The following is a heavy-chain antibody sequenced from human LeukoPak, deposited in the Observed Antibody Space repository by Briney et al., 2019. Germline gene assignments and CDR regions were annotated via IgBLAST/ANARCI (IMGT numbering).Heavy chain of an antibody. V-gene: IGHV1-2*02. D-gene: IGHD3-16*02. CDR3: ARDGNGNDYVWGSYRSAFDY. Sequence: ASVKVSCKASGYTFTRYYMHWVRQAPGQGLEWMGWINPNSGGTNYAQKFQGRVTMTRDTSISTAYMELSSLRSDDTVVYYCARDGNGNDYVWGSYRSAFDYWGQGTLVTVSS. CDR1: GYTFTRYY. CDR2: INPNSGGT. J-gene: IGHJ4*02.